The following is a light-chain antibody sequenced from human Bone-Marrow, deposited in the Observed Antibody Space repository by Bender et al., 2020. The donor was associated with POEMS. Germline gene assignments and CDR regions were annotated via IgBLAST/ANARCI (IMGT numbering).Light chain of an antibody. J-gene: IGLJ2*01. CDR3: QSADSSGTQLVL. CDR1: ALPKQY. CDR2: KDT. V-gene: IGLV3-25*03. Sequence: SFELTQPPSVSVSPGQTARITCSGDALPKQYACWYQQRPGQSPFLVIYKDTERPSGIPERFSGSSSGTTVTLTISGVQPEDEADYHCQSADSSGTQLVLFGGGTKLTVL.